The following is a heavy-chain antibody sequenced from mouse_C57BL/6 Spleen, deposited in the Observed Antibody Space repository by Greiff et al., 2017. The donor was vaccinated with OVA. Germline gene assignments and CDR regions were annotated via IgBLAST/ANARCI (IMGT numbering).Heavy chain of an antibody. CDR3: TRDQDCFDY. Sequence: EVKVVESGAGLVKPGGSLKLSCAASGFTFSSYAMSWVRQTPEKRLEWVAYISSGGDYIYYADTVKGRFTISRDNARNTLYLQMSSLKSEDTAMYYCTRDQDCFDYWGQGTTLTVSS. J-gene: IGHJ2*01. CDR1: GFTFSSYA. D-gene: IGHD3-2*02. CDR2: ISSGGDYI. V-gene: IGHV5-9-1*02.